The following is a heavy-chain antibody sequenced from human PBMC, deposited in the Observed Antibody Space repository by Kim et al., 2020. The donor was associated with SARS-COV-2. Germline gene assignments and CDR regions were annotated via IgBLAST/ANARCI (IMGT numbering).Heavy chain of an antibody. D-gene: IGHD3-22*01. J-gene: IGHJ5*02. V-gene: IGHV3-7*04. CDR3: ARKLYYYVSGDDGWFDP. Sequence: SGRGRVTISRDNTTNSLYLQMNSLRAEETAVYYCARKLYYYVSGDDGWFDPWGQGTLVTVSS.